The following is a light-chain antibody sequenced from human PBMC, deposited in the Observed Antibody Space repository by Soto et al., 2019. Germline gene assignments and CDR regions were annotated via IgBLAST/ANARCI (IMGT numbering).Light chain of an antibody. CDR1: SSDVGGYKY. J-gene: IGLJ1*01. Sequence: QSVLTQPPSASGSPGQSVTISCTGTSSDVGGYKYVSWYQQHPGKAPKLMIFEVNKRPSGVPDRFSGSKSGNTASLTVSGLQAEAEDDYYCSSYAGINNLGVFGTGTKLTVL. V-gene: IGLV2-8*01. CDR2: EVN. CDR3: SSYAGINNLGV.